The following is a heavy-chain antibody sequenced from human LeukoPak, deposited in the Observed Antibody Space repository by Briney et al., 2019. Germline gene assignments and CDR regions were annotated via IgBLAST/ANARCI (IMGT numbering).Heavy chain of an antibody. V-gene: IGHV3-33*01. Sequence: PGGSLRLSCAASGFTFSSYGMHWVRQAPGKGLEWVAVIWYDGSNKHYADSVKGRFTISRDNSKNTLYLQMNSLRAEDTAVYYCARDPTGMGYGSGYDYWGREPWSPSPQ. D-gene: IGHD6-19*01. CDR1: GFTFSSYG. CDR3: ARDPTGMGYGSGYDY. CDR2: IWYDGSNK. J-gene: IGHJ4*02.